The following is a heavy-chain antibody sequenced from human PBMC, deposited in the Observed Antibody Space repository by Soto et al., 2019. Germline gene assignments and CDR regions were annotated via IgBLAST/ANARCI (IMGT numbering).Heavy chain of an antibody. CDR1: GYSFAGYW. D-gene: IGHD3-22*01. CDR3: ARQIYDSDTGPNFQYYFDA. Sequence: GESLKISCKGSGYSFAGYWITWVRQKPGKGLEWMGRIDPSDSQTYYSPSFRGHVTISVTKSITTVFLQWSSLRASDTAMYYCARQIYDSDTGPNFQYYFDAWGQGTPVTVSS. J-gene: IGHJ4*02. V-gene: IGHV5-10-1*01. CDR2: IDPSDSQT.